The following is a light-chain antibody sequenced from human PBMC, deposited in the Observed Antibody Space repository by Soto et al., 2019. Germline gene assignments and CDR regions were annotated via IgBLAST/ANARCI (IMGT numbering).Light chain of an antibody. J-gene: IGKJ4*01. CDR3: QQYGSSPLT. CDR2: GAS. V-gene: IGKV3-20*01. CDR1: QSVSPSS. Sequence: EILLTQSPGTLSLSPGERATLSCRASQSVSPSSLAWYQQRPGQSPRLLIYGASSRATGIPDRFSGSGSGTDFTLTISRLEPEDFAVYYCQQYGSSPLTFGGGTKVDIK.